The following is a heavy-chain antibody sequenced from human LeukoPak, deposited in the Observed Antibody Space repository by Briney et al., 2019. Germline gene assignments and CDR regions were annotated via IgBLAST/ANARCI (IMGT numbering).Heavy chain of an antibody. J-gene: IGHJ4*02. Sequence: GGSLRLSCAASGFTFSSYAMSWVRQAPGKGLEWVSAISGSGGSTYYADSVKGRFTISRDNSKNTLYLQMNSLRAEDTAVYYCAKVGIVVAVAATPYFNYWGQGTLVTVSS. CDR1: GFTFSSYA. CDR3: AKVGIVVAVAATPYFNY. V-gene: IGHV3-23*01. CDR2: ISGSGGST. D-gene: IGHD2-15*01.